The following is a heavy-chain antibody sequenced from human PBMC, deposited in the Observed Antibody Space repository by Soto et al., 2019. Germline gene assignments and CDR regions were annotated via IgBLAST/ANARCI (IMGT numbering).Heavy chain of an antibody. V-gene: IGHV3-30*18. CDR3: AQGPLRFPDYGDYDDYSYGMDV. D-gene: IGHD4-17*01. Sequence: QMQLVESGGGVVQPGTSLTLSCVASGFTFSAFGMQWVRQAPGKGLEWVAISSDGGSNKYDGDSVQGRLTISRDNSRDTLYLQMHNLSDEDTAVYSCAQGPLRFPDYGDYDDYSYGMDVWGQGATGNGSS. J-gene: IGHJ6*01. CDR1: GFTFSAFG. CDR2: SSDGGSNK.